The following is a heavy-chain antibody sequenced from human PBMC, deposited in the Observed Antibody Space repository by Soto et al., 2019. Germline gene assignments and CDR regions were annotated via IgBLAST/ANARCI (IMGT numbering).Heavy chain of an antibody. J-gene: IGHJ4*02. V-gene: IGHV3-23*01. CDR2: ISGGGNPT. Sequence: EVQLLESGGGLVQPGGSLRLSCAASGFTFSRFGMRWVRQAPGKGVEWVSGISGGGNPTYYSDSVKGRFTISRDSAKNTLYLQMNSLRTEDTAVYYCAKDITYDSSAYDSWGQGTLVTVSS. D-gene: IGHD3-22*01. CDR1: GFTFSRFG. CDR3: AKDITYDSSAYDS.